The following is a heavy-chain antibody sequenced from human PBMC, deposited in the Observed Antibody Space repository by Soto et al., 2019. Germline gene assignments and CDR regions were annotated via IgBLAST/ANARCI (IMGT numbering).Heavy chain of an antibody. CDR2: IYYSGST. Sequence: QVQLQESGPGLVKPSQTLSLTCTVSGGSISSGGYYWSWIRQHPGKGLEWIGYIYYSGSTYYNPPPKSRVTISVDTSKTQFSLKLSSVTAADTAVYYGARVFGFGGMDVWGQGTTVTVSS. CDR3: ARVFGFGGMDV. J-gene: IGHJ6*02. CDR1: GGSISSGGYY. D-gene: IGHD3-10*01. V-gene: IGHV4-31*03.